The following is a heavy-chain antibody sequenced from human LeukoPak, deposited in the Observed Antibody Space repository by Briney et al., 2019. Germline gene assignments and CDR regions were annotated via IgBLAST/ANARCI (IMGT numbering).Heavy chain of an antibody. J-gene: IGHJ6*03. CDR3: ARSARFYYFYMDV. CDR2: VYASGST. V-gene: IGHV4-4*07. Sequence: SETLSLTCSVSGGSISSFYWSWVRRTAGKGREWSGRVYASGSTDYNPSLTRRETLSLETCKKQSSLRRNSVTAADTAVYYCARSARFYYFYMDVWGKGTAVTVSS. CDR1: GGSISSFY.